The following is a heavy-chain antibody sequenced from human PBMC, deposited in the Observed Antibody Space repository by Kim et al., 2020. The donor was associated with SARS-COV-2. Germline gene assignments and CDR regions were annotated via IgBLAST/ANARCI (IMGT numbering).Heavy chain of an antibody. CDR2: IYHSGST. CDR3: ARGWRCSGGSCYSSDAFDI. CDR1: GYSISSGYY. D-gene: IGHD2-15*01. J-gene: IGHJ3*02. Sequence: SETLSLTCTVSGYSISSGYYWGWIRQPPGKGLEWIGSIYHSGSTYYNPSLKSRVTISVDTSKNQFSLKLSSVTAADTAVYYCARGWRCSGGSCYSSDAFDIWGPGTMVTVSS. V-gene: IGHV4-38-2*02.